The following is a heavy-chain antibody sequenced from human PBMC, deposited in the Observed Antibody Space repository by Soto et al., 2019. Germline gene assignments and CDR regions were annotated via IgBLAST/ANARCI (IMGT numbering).Heavy chain of an antibody. V-gene: IGHV1-3*01. D-gene: IGHD3-22*01. CDR2: INAGNGDT. CDR3: ARDLGVVVIDY. J-gene: IGHJ4*02. Sequence: AASVKVSCKASGYAFTTYAIHWVRQAPGQRLEWMGWINAGNGDTKHSQRFQGRVTITRDKSASTAYMELSSLRSEDTAVYYCARDLGVVVIDYWGQGTLVTVSS. CDR1: GYAFTTYA.